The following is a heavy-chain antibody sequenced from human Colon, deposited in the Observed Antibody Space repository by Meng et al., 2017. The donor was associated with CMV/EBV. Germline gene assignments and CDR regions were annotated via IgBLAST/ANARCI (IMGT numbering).Heavy chain of an antibody. CDR3: ARALIAVSGTFYFDY. Sequence: QVQLVQSGAQLKRPGASVEVSCQSSGYSFTSYAINWVRQAPGQGLEWMGWISTHNGDTNYAQKFQGRVTMATDTSTSTAYMEPRSLRSDDTGVYYCARALIAVSGTFYFDYWGQGTLVTVSS. D-gene: IGHD6-19*01. CDR2: ISTHNGDT. J-gene: IGHJ4*02. CDR1: GYSFTSYA. V-gene: IGHV1-18*01.